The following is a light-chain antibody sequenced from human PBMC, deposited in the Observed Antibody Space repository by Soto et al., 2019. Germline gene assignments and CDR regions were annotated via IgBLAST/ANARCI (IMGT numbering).Light chain of an antibody. J-gene: IGKJ1*01. V-gene: IGKV1-13*02. CDR1: QGISSA. CDR2: DAS. CDR3: QRFNSYLRT. Sequence: AIQLTQSPSSLSASVGDRVTITCRASQGISSALAWYQQKPGKAPKLLIYDASSLESGDPSRFSGSGSGTDFTLTISSLQPEDVATYYCQRFNSYLRTFGQGTKVEI.